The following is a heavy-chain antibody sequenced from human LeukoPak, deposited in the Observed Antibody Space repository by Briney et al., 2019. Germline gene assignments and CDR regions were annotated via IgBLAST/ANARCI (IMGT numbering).Heavy chain of an antibody. V-gene: IGHV3-30*18. CDR1: GFTFSSYG. CDR3: AKRFYYGSGTSPGFDY. J-gene: IGHJ4*02. Sequence: GGSLRLSCAASGFTFSSYGMHWVRQAPGKGLGWVAIISYDGSNKYYADSVKGRFTISRDNSKNTLYLQMNSLRAEDTAVYYCAKRFYYGSGTSPGFDYWGQGTLVTVSS. D-gene: IGHD3-10*01. CDR2: ISYDGSNK.